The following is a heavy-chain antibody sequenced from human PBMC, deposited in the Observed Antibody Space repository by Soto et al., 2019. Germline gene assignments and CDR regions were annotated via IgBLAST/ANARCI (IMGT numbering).Heavy chain of an antibody. Sequence: GGSLRLSCAASGFTFGSYWMSWVRQAPGKGLEWLATIKWDASEKKYVDSVKGRFTMSRDNAKNSLYLQMDSLRSEDTAVYYCARDQGIAVAGRSSFDYWGQGTLVTVSS. V-gene: IGHV3-7*03. J-gene: IGHJ4*02. D-gene: IGHD6-19*01. CDR3: ARDQGIAVAGRSSFDY. CDR2: IKWDASEK. CDR1: GFTFGSYW.